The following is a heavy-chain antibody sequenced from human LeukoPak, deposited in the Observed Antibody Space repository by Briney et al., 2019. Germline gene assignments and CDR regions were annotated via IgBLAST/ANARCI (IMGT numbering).Heavy chain of an antibody. D-gene: IGHD1-14*01. Sequence: GASVKVSCKASGYTFTDHYIHWVRQAPGQGLEWMGWINCNNGGTNYAQKFQDRVTMTRDTSISTAYMELSRLRSDDTAIYFCVRQVSDYWGQGTLVIVSS. CDR2: INCNNGGT. V-gene: IGHV1-2*02. CDR1: GYTFTDHY. CDR3: VRQVSDY. J-gene: IGHJ4*02.